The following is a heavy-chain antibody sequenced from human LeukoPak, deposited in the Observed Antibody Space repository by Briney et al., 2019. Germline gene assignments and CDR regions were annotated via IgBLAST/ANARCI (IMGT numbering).Heavy chain of an antibody. V-gene: IGHV3-23*01. J-gene: IGHJ5*02. D-gene: IGHD3-10*01. CDR1: GFTFSSYA. Sequence: GGSLRLSCAASGFTFSSYAMSWVRQAPGKGLEWVSAISGSGGSTYYADSVKGRFTISRDNSKNTLYLQMNSLRAEDTAVYYCAKFGKMVRGVIQNWFDPWGQGTLVAVSS. CDR3: AKFGKMVRGVIQNWFDP. CDR2: ISGSGGST.